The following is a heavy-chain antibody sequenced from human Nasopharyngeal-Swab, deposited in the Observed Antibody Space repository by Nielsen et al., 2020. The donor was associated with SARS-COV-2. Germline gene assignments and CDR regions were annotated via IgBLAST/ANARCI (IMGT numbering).Heavy chain of an antibody. CDR1: GYTFTSYY. Sequence: ASVKVSCKASGYTFTSYYMHWVRQAPGQGLEWMGIINPSGGSTSYAQKFQGRVTMTRDMSTSTVYMELSSLRSEDTAVYYCARGPPGYCSSTSCSYYYYYMDVWGKGTTVTVSS. D-gene: IGHD2-2*03. J-gene: IGHJ6*03. V-gene: IGHV1-46*01. CDR3: ARGPPGYCSSTSCSYYYYYMDV. CDR2: INPSGGST.